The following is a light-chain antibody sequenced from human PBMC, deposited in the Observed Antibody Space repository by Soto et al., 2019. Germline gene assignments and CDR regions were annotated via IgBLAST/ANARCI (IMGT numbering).Light chain of an antibody. CDR2: GAS. V-gene: IGKV1-39*01. Sequence: DIELTQSPSSLSASVGDRVTITCRASQSISTYLNWYQQKGGKAPKLLIHGASSLQSGVPLRFSATGSGTDFSLTIMSLQPEDCATYYCQQSYSTLLSFGGGTKVDSK. J-gene: IGKJ4*01. CDR1: QSISTY. CDR3: QQSYSTLLS.